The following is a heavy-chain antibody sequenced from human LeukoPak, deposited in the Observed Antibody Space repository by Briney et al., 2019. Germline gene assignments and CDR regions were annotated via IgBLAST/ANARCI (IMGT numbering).Heavy chain of an antibody. CDR3: AREGELYQPHATFDY. V-gene: IGHV3-33*01. J-gene: IGHJ4*02. CDR1: GFTFSSYG. CDR2: IWYDGSNK. D-gene: IGHD2-2*01. Sequence: PGGSLRLSCAASGFTFSSYGMHWVRQAPGKGLEWVAVIWYDGSNKYYADSVKGRFTISRDNSKNTLYLQMNSLRAEDTAVYYCAREGELYQPHATFDYWGQGTLVTVSS.